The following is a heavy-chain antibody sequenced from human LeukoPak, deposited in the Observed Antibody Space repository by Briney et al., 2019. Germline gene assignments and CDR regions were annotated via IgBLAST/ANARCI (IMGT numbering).Heavy chain of an antibody. J-gene: IGHJ4*02. V-gene: IGHV3-53*01. Sequence: GGSLRLSCAASGFTVSSNYMSWVRQAPGKGLEWVSVIYSGGSTYYADSVKGRFTISRDNSRNTVYLQMNSLRAEDTAVYCCARGSSGYYYSLLGYWGQGTLVTVSS. D-gene: IGHD3-22*01. CDR2: IYSGGST. CDR3: ARGSSGYYYSLLGY. CDR1: GFTVSSNY.